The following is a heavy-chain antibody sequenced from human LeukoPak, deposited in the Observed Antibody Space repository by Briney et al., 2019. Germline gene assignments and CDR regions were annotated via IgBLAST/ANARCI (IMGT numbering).Heavy chain of an antibody. CDR3: VRQAQEDL. CDR2: ISGSGGST. Sequence: GGSLRLSCAASGFTFSSYAMSWVRQAPGKGLEWVSAISGSGGSTYYADSVKGRFTISRVNSRDTLFLQMNDLRIEDTAVYYCVRQAQEDLWGQGTLVTVSS. V-gene: IGHV3-23*01. J-gene: IGHJ4*02. CDR1: GFTFSSYA. D-gene: IGHD2-15*01.